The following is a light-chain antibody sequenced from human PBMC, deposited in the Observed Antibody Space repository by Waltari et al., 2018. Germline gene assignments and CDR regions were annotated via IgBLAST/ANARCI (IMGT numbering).Light chain of an antibody. CDR3: SSHAGSYSPCI. CDR2: EVN. J-gene: IGLJ1*01. V-gene: IGLV2-8*01. Sequence: QSALTQPPSASGSAGQSVTISCTGTSRDVGAYDHVSWYQQHPGNAPKLIIYEVNKRPSGVPDRFAGSYSGNTASLTVPGLQDDHEAAYYCSSHAGSYSPCIVGTGTKVAVI. CDR1: SRDVGAYDH.